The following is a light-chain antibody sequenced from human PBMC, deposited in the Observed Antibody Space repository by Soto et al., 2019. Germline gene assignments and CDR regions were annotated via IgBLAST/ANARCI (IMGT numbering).Light chain of an antibody. Sequence: IVMTQSPATLSVTPGERTTLSCRASENVNSRLAWYQQKPGQTHSLLIYGASSRATGIPARFSGSGSGTEGTITLSSLQSEDLAVYDGQQYNNWPLTFGGGTKVDIK. J-gene: IGKJ4*01. CDR2: GAS. CDR1: ENVNSR. CDR3: QQYNNWPLT. V-gene: IGKV3-15*01.